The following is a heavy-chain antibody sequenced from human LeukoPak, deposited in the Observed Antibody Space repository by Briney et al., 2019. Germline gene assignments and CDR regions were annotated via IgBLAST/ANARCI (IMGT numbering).Heavy chain of an antibody. CDR2: INPNSGGT. Sequence: ASVKVSCKASGYTSTGYYMHWVRQAPGQGLQWMGWINPNSGGTNYAQKFQGRVTMTRDTSISTAYMELSRLRSDDTAVYYCARGKYDFWSADNPPFGYWGQGTLVTVST. CDR1: GYTSTGYY. D-gene: IGHD3-3*01. J-gene: IGHJ4*02. V-gene: IGHV1-2*02. CDR3: ARGKYDFWSADNPPFGY.